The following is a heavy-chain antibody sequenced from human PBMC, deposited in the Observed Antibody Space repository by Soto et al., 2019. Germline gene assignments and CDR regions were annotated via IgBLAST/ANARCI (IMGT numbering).Heavy chain of an antibody. V-gene: IGHV1-69*01. CDR2: IIPIFGTA. CDR3: ARGETQLPHQYSSRPWFEP. Sequence: QVQLVQSGAEVKRPGSSVKVSCKTSGDIFSTYGISWVRQAPGQGLDWMGGIIPIFGTADYAQKFQGRVTITANESTSTVYTELSSLRSDDTAVYYWARGETQLPHQYSSRPWFEPWGQGTMVTVS. D-gene: IGHD6-19*01. CDR1: GDIFSTYG. J-gene: IGHJ5*02.